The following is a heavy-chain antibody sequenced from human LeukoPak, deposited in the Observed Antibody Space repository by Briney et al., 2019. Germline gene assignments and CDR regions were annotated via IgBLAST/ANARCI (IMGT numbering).Heavy chain of an antibody. CDR3: ARGRDY. CDR1: GGSFSGYY. V-gene: IGHV4-34*01. J-gene: IGHJ4*02. Sequence: ASETLSLTCAVYGGSFSGYYWSWIRQPPGKGLEWIGEINHSGSTNFNPSLKSRVTISVDTSKNQFSLKLSSVTAADTAVYYCARGRDYWGRGTLVTVSS. CDR2: INHSGST.